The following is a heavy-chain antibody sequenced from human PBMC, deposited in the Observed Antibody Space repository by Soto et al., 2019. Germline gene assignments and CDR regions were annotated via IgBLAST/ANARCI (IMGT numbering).Heavy chain of an antibody. CDR1: GFSLSTNGVG. CDR2: IYWDDDK. CDR3: AHRRIQQYSTWGY. V-gene: IGHV2-5*02. Sequence: QITLKESGPTLVKPTQTLTLTCTFSGFSLSTNGVGVGWIRQPPGKALEYLAVIYWDDDKRYSPPLKSMLTITKDTSKNQEVLTMTNMDPVDKATYYCAHRRIQQYSTWGYWGQGTLVTVSS. J-gene: IGHJ4*02. D-gene: IGHD5-18*01.